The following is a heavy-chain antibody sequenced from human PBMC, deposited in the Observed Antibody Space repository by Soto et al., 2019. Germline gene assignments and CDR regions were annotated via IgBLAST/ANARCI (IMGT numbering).Heavy chain of an antibody. J-gene: IGHJ4*02. CDR3: ARSELAYYDFWSGSIGAFDY. D-gene: IGHD3-3*01. Sequence: GGSLRLSCAASGFTFSDYYMSWIRQAPGKGLEWVSYISSSGSTIYYADSVKGRFTISRDNAKNSLYLQMNSLRAEDTAVYYCARSELAYYDFWSGSIGAFDYWGQGTLVTVSS. CDR2: ISSSGSTI. V-gene: IGHV3-11*01. CDR1: GFTFSDYY.